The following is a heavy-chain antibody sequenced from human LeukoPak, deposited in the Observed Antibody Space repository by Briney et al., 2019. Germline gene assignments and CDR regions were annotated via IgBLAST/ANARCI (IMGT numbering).Heavy chain of an antibody. CDR2: INPNSGGT. Sequence: ASVKVSCKASGYTFTGYYMHWVRQAPGQGLEWMGWINPNSGGTNYAQKFQGRVTMTRDTSISTAYMELSRLRSDDTAVYYCARTLYTTYYYDSSGSRFDYWGQGTLVTVSS. D-gene: IGHD3-22*01. J-gene: IGHJ4*02. CDR3: ARTLYTTYYYDSSGSRFDY. CDR1: GYTFTGYY. V-gene: IGHV1-2*02.